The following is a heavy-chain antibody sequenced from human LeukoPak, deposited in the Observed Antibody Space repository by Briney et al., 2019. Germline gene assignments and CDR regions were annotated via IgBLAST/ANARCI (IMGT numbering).Heavy chain of an antibody. CDR2: IIHIHGMA. J-gene: IGHJ5*02. Sequence: SSVNVSCQASGGAFISYAISGLGQAAARGRAWVGRIIHIHGMAHYAQKFQGRVTFTADHSTSTAYMELTSLSYEDTAVYSCALGYCSGGSCYLSASGVLNWFDPWGQGTLVTVSS. V-gene: IGHV1-69*04. CDR3: ALGYCSGGSCYLSASGVLNWFDP. D-gene: IGHD2-15*01. CDR1: GGAFISYA.